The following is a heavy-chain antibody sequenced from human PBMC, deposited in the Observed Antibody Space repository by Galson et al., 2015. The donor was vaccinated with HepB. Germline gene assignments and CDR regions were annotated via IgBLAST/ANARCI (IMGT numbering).Heavy chain of an antibody. CDR2: VASHGGND. CDR1: GFTFDNYA. Sequence: SLRISCAASGFTFDNYAMHWIRQAPGEGLEWVAVVASHGGNDHYADSVRGRFTMSRDNSKNTVYLQMNNLTTADTAVYYCAREFGIVPAALGLKNWFDPWGQGTRVTVSS. D-gene: IGHD2-2*01. J-gene: IGHJ5*02. CDR3: AREFGIVPAALGLKNWFDP. V-gene: IGHV3-30-3*01.